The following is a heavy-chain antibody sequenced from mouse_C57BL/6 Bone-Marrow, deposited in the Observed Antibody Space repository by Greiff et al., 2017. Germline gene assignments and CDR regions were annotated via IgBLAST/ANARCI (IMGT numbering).Heavy chain of an antibody. D-gene: IGHD2-1*01. CDR2: ISSGGSYT. Sequence: EVMLVESGGDLVKPGGSLKLSCAASGFTFSSYGMSWVRQTPDKRLEWVATISSGGSYTYYPDSVKGRFTITRDNAKNTLYLQMSSLKSEDTAMYYCAGLGNSAWFAYWGRGTRVTVSA. V-gene: IGHV5-6*01. CDR1: GFTFSSYG. J-gene: IGHJ3*01. CDR3: AGLGNSAWFAY.